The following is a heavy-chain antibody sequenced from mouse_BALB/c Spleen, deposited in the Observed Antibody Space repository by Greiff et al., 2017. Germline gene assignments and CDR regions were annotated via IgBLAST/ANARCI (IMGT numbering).Heavy chain of an antibody. V-gene: IGHV1S81*02. Sequence: QVQLQQSGAELVKPGASVKLSCKASGYTFTSYYMYWVKQRPGQGLEWIGEINPSNGGTNFNEKFKSKATLTVDKSSSTAYMQLSSLTSEDSAVYYCTRDGNSLMDYWGQGTSVTVSS. D-gene: IGHD2-1*01. CDR3: TRDGNSLMDY. CDR1: GYTFTSYY. J-gene: IGHJ4*01. CDR2: INPSNGGT.